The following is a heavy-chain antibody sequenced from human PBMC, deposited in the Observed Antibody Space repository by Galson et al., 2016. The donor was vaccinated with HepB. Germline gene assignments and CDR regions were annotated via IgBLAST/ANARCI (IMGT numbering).Heavy chain of an antibody. CDR2: IKSKTDGGTT. D-gene: IGHD3-3*01. V-gene: IGHV3-15*07. Sequence: SLRLSCAASGFSFSHAWMHWGRQAPGKGLEWVGRIKSKTDGGTTDYAAPVKGRFAISRDDSKNTLYLQMNRLKTEDTGVYYCTVAATYDFWSGYYMLDPWGQGTLVTVSS. CDR1: GFSFSHAW. CDR3: TVAATYDFWSGYYMLDP. J-gene: IGHJ5*02.